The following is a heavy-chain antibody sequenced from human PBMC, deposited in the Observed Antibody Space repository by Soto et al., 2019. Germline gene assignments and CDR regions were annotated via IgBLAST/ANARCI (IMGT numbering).Heavy chain of an antibody. CDR2: INAGNGNT. CDR3: ARAQDYYDSSGYINWFDP. D-gene: IGHD3-22*01. CDR1: GYTFTSYA. Sequence: ASVKVSCKASGYTFTSYAMHWVRQAPGQRLEWMGWINAGNGNTKYSQKFQGRVTITRDTSASTAYMELSSLRSEDTAVYYCARAQDYYDSSGYINWFDPWGQGTLVTVSS. J-gene: IGHJ5*02. V-gene: IGHV1-3*01.